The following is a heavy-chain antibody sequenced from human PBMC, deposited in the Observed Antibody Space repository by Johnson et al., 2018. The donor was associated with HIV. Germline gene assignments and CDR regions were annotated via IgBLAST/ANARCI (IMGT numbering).Heavy chain of an antibody. CDR2: ISYDGGNK. J-gene: IGHJ3*01. CDR3: YCTEHFGAGSESKGTFDA. V-gene: IGHV3-30*03. Sequence: VQLVESGGGVVQPGRSLRLSCAASGFTFSNSGMHWVHQAPGKGLEWVAVISYDGGNKYYADSVKGRFTISRDNSKNTLYLQMTSLRQDDTAVYSCYCTEHFGAGSESKGTFDAWGQGTMVTVSS. CDR1: GFTFSNSG. D-gene: IGHD3-10*01.